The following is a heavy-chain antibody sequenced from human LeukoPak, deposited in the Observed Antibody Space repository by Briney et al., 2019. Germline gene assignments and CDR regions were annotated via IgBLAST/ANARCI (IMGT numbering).Heavy chain of an antibody. Sequence: GGSLRLSCAASGVTFSGSGVHWVRQASGKGLEWVGRIRSKANSYATAFPASVKGRFTISRDDSKNTAYLQMNTLRAEDTAVYYCAKASSWSTATSIDYWGQGTLVTVSS. CDR2: IRSKANSYAT. J-gene: IGHJ4*02. CDR3: AKASSWSTATSIDY. CDR1: GVTFSGSG. D-gene: IGHD4-17*01. V-gene: IGHV3-73*01.